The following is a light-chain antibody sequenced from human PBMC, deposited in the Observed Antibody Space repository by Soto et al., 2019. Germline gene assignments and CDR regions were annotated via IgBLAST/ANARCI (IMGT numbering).Light chain of an antibody. V-gene: IGKV1-39*01. CDR2: AAS. CDR1: QNIGYF. Sequence: DIQMTQSPSSLSASVGDRVTITCRASQNIGYFLNWYQQKPGKAPNLLIYAASSFQTGVSSRFSGRGSGTEFTLTIRNLQTEDFATYWCQQSYAAPLTFGGGTKVDIK. J-gene: IGKJ4*01. CDR3: QQSYAAPLT.